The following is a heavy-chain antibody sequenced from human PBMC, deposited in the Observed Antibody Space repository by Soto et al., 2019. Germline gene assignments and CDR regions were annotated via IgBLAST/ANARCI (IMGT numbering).Heavy chain of an antibody. CDR1: GGSFSGYY. Sequence: SETLSLTCAVYGGSFSGYYWTWIRQAPGKSLEWIAEINDTGGSNYSPSLKSRATISVDTPNNQFSLRLRSVTAADTAVYFCARSRSSSEGLDYWAQGTLVTVSS. CDR3: ARSRSSSEGLDY. CDR2: INDTGGS. V-gene: IGHV4-34*01. J-gene: IGHJ4*02. D-gene: IGHD6-6*01.